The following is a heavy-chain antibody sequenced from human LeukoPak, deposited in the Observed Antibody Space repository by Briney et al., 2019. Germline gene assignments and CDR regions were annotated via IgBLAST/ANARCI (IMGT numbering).Heavy chain of an antibody. D-gene: IGHD3-22*01. J-gene: IGHJ4*02. Sequence: GGSLTLACVASGFTFSSYIMSWVRQAPGKGLEWVSTNKSSSEATFFADPVKDRFTISRDNSKNTLYLQKNSLKADDTALYFCARDHDSSGYPTSDYWGQGNLVTVSS. CDR3: ARDHDSSGYPTSDY. CDR1: GFTFSSYI. V-gene: IGHV3-23*01. CDR2: NKSSSEAT.